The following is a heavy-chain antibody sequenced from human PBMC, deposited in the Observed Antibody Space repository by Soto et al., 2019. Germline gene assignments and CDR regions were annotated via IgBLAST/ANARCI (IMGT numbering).Heavy chain of an antibody. CDR2: IYYSGST. CDR1: GGSISSYY. J-gene: IGHJ4*02. CDR3: AREGNLGRWLQPLDF. V-gene: IGHV4-59*01. Sequence: SETLSLTCTVSGGSISSYYWSWIRQPPGKGLEWIGYIYYSGSTNYNPSLKSRVTISVDTSKNQFSLKLISVTAADTVKYFCAREGNLGRWLQPLDFWGQGTLVTVS. D-gene: IGHD5-12*01.